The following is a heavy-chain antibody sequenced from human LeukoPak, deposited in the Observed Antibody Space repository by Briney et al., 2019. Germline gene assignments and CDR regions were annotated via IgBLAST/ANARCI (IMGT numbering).Heavy chain of an antibody. D-gene: IGHD6-19*01. J-gene: IGHJ4*02. Sequence: GGSLRLSCAASVFTSSGYVMNWVRQAPGTRLESVTYISSRGSTISYADSVKRRFTISRDNAKNSLFLQMSSVGAEDTAVYYCVIDRKDSSACSSNFDYWGQGTLVTVSA. V-gene: IGHV3-48*03. CDR1: VFTSSGYV. CDR3: VIDRKDSSACSSNFDY. CDR2: ISSRGSTI.